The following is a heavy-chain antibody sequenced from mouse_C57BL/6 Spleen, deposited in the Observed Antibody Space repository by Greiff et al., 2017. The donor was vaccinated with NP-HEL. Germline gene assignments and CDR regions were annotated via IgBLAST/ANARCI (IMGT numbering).Heavy chain of an antibody. D-gene: IGHD2-2*01. Sequence: VKLQQPGAELVKPGASVKLSCKASGYTFTSYWMQWVKQRPGQGLEWIGEIDPSDSYTNYNQKFKGKATLTVDTSSSTAYMQLSSLTSEDSAVYYCARGAMVTTEGFAYWGQGTLVTVSA. CDR1: GYTFTSYW. V-gene: IGHV1-50*01. CDR2: IDPSDSYT. CDR3: ARGAMVTTEGFAY. J-gene: IGHJ3*01.